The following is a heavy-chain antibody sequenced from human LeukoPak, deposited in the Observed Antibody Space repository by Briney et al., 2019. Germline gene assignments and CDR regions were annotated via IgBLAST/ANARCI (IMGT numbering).Heavy chain of an antibody. CDR1: GFTFKNYA. CDR2: ISWDDSTI. D-gene: IGHD1-14*01. V-gene: IGHV3-9*01. J-gene: IGHJ4*02. Sequence: PGGSLRLSCAASGFTFKNYAMHWVRQVPGKGLEWVSGISWDDSTIIYADSVKGRFTISRDNAKNSIHLLMNSLKNEDTAFYYCAKADTLTPGLFESWGQGTLVSVSS. CDR3: AKADTLTPGLFES.